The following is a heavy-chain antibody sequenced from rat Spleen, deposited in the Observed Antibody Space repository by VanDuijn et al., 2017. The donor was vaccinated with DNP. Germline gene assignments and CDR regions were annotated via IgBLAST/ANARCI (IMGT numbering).Heavy chain of an antibody. CDR1: GFTFSDYN. Sequence: EVQLVESGGGLLQPGRSRKLSCAASGFTFSDYNMAWVRQAPKKGLEWVATINYDGTRTYYRDSVKGRFTISRDNARSILYLQMDSLGSEDTATYYCTTNYGGTFGYWGQGVMVTVSS. D-gene: IGHD1-11*01. CDR2: INYDGTRT. V-gene: IGHV5S10*01. CDR3: TTNYGGTFGY. J-gene: IGHJ2*01.